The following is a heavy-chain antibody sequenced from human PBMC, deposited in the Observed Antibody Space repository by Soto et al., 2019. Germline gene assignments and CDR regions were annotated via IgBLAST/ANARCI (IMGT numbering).Heavy chain of an antibody. J-gene: IGHJ3*02. CDR3: AHIMITFGGVIRKDAFDI. V-gene: IGHV2-5*02. Sequence: QITLKESGPTLVKPTQTLTLTCTFSGFSLSTSGVGVSWIRQPPGKALEWLALIYWDDDKRYSPSLKSSLTITKDTSKNQVVLTLTNMDPVDTATYYCAHIMITFGGVIRKDAFDIWGQGTMVTVSS. CDR2: IYWDDDK. CDR1: GFSLSTSGVG. D-gene: IGHD3-16*02.